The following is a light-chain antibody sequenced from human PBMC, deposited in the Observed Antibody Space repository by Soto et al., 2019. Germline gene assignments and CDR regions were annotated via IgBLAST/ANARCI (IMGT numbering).Light chain of an antibody. CDR2: GAS. Sequence: DIQVTQSPSSLSASVGDRVTITCRASQSISNYLNWYQQKPGKAPKLLFSGASTLQSGVPSGFSGSGSGTDFTLTISSLQPEDFATYYCQQTYLSPPTFGQGTKVDIK. CDR1: QSISNY. CDR3: QQTYLSPPT. J-gene: IGKJ1*01. V-gene: IGKV1-39*01.